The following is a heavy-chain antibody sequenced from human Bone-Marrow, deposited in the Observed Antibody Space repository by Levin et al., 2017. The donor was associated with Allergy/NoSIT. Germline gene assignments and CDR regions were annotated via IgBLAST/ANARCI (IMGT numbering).Heavy chain of an antibody. Sequence: GGSLRLSCAASGFTFSNYNMNWVRLAPGKGLEWVSHITGSSTYKYYADSVKGRFTISRDNARNSLYLQMNSLRAEDTAVYYCAREASSSSPHFGYWGQGTLVTVSS. CDR2: ITGSSTYK. D-gene: IGHD6-6*01. CDR3: AREASSSSPHFGY. CDR1: GFTFSNYN. J-gene: IGHJ4*02. V-gene: IGHV3-21*01.